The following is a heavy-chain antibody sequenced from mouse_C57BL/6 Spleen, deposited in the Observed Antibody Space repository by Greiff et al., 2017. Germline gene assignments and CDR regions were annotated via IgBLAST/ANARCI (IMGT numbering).Heavy chain of an antibody. D-gene: IGHD1-1*01. CDR2: IYPGSGST. J-gene: IGHJ3*01. Sequence: QVHVKQPGAELVKPGASVKMSCKASGYTFTSYWITWVKQRPGQGLEWIGDIYPGSGSTNYNEKFKSKATLTVDTSSSTAYMQLSSLTSEDSAVYYCARRGHGSSPAWFAYWGQGTLVTVSA. CDR1: GYTFTSYW. CDR3: ARRGHGSSPAWFAY. V-gene: IGHV1-55*01.